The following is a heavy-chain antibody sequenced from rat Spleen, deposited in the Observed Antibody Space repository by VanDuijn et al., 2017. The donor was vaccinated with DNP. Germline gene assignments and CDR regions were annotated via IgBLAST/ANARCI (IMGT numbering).Heavy chain of an antibody. CDR2: ISSDGSGT. Sequence: EVQLVESGGGLEEPGGSLSLSCATSGFTFNDYNMAWVRQAPKKGLEWVATISSDGSGTHYRDSVKGRFTISRDNAKSTLYLQMDSLRSEDTATYYCARPDYWGQGIMVTVSS. V-gene: IGHV5-7*01. CDR3: ARPDY. CDR1: GFTFNDYN. J-gene: IGHJ2*01.